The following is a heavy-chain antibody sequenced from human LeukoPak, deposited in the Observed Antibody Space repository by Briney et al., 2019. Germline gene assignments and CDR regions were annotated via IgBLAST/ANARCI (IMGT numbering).Heavy chain of an antibody. V-gene: IGHV3-23*01. D-gene: IGHD3-22*01. CDR3: ARGSYYYDSSGYYYA. Sequence: GGSLRLSCAASGFTFSSYAMSWVRQAPGKGLEWVSAISGSGGSTYYADSVKGRFTISRDNSKNTLYLQMNSLRAEDTAVYYCARGSYYYDSSGYYYAWGQGTLVTVSS. CDR2: ISGSGGST. CDR1: GFTFSSYA. J-gene: IGHJ5*02.